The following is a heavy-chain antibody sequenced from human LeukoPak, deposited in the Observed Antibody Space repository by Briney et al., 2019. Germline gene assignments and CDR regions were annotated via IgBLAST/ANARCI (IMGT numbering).Heavy chain of an antibody. CDR3: ASSHALWFGEYPDAFDV. CDR2: INHSGST. Sequence: PSETLSLTCAVYGGSFSGYYWSWIRQPPGKGLEWIGEINHSGSTNYNPSLKSRVTISVDTSKNQFSLKLSSVTAADTAVYYCASSHALWFGEYPDAFDVWGQGTMVTVSS. CDR1: GGSFSGYY. V-gene: IGHV4-34*01. D-gene: IGHD3-10*01. J-gene: IGHJ3*01.